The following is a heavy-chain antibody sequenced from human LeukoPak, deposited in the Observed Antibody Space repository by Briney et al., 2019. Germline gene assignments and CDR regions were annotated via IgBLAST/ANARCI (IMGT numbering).Heavy chain of an antibody. CDR2: ISGSGGST. V-gene: IGHV3-23*01. J-gene: IGHJ4*02. CDR3: AKAEGYDILTGLDY. Sequence: GGSLRLSCAASGFTFRSYAMSWVRQAPGKGLEWVSVISGSGGSTYYADSVKGRFTISRDNSKNTLYLQMNSLRTEDTAVYYCAKAEGYDILTGLDYWGQGTLVTVSS. CDR1: GFTFRSYA. D-gene: IGHD3-9*01.